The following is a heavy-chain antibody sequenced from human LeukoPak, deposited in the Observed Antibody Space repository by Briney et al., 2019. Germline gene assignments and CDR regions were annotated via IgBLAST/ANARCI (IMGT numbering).Heavy chain of an antibody. J-gene: IGHJ5*02. Sequence: PGGSLRLSCAASGFTFSSYWMSWVRQAPGKGLEWVANIKQDGSEKYYVDSVKGRFTISRDNAKNSLYLQMNSLRAEDTAVYYCASGTNSYYYGSGIIGGWFDPWGQGTLVTVSS. D-gene: IGHD3-10*01. CDR1: GFTFSSYW. CDR3: ASGTNSYYYGSGIIGGWFDP. CDR2: IKQDGSEK. V-gene: IGHV3-7*01.